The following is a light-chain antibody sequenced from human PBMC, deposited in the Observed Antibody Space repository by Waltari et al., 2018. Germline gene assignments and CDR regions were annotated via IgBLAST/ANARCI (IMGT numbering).Light chain of an antibody. CDR1: QSLTKRY. CDR3: QQCYTSPYT. Sequence: VLTQSPGTLSLSPGERATLSCRASQSLTKRYLAWYQQKPGQAPRLLIYGASSRAAGIPDRFSGSGSGTDFTLTISSLQAEDVAVYYCQQCYTSPYTFGQGTKLEIK. CDR2: GAS. J-gene: IGKJ2*01. V-gene: IGKV3-20*01.